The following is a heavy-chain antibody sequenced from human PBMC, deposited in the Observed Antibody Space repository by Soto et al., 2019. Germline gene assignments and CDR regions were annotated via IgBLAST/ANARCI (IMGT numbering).Heavy chain of an antibody. CDR2: IYSGGTT. J-gene: IGHJ5*02. V-gene: IGHV3-66*01. Sequence: EVQLVESGGGLVQPGGSLRLSCAASGFTVSSNYMSWVRQAPGKGLEWVSVIYSGGTTYYADSVKGRFIISRDNSKHTVYLQMNSLRVEDTAVYYCARGYCGSSSSCYVAWLDPWGQGTLVTVSS. CDR1: GFTVSSNY. CDR3: ARGYCGSSSSCYVAWLDP. D-gene: IGHD2-2*01.